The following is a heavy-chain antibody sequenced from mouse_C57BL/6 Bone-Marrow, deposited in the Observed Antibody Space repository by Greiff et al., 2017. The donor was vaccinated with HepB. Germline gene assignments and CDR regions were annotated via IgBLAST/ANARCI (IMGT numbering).Heavy chain of an antibody. J-gene: IGHJ4*01. CDR2: IDPSDSYT. V-gene: IGHV1-69*01. CDR3: ARKYYGSSCAMDY. D-gene: IGHD1-1*01. Sequence: QVQLQQSGAELVMPGASVKLSCKASGYTFTSYWMHWVKQRPGQGLEWIGEIDPSDSYTNYNQKFKGKSTLTVDKSSSTAYMQLSSLTSEDSAVYYCARKYYGSSCAMDYWGQGTSVTVSS. CDR1: GYTFTSYW.